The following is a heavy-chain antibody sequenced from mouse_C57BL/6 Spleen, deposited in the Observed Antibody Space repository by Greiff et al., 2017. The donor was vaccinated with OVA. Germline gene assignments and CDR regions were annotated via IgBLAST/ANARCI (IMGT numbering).Heavy chain of an antibody. Sequence: EVKLVESGGGLVKPGGSLKLSCAASGFTFSDYGMHWVRQAPEKGLEWVAYISSGSSTIYYADTVKGRFTISSDNANNTLFLQMTGLRSEDTAMYYCANIYYDYPWFAYWGQGTLVTVAA. CDR1: GFTFSDYG. CDR3: ANIYYDYPWFAY. V-gene: IGHV5-17*01. J-gene: IGHJ3*01. D-gene: IGHD2-4*01. CDR2: ISSGSSTI.